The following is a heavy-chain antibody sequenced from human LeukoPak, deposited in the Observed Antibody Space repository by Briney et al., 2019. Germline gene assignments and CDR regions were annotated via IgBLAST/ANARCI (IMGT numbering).Heavy chain of an antibody. D-gene: IGHD3-10*01. CDR3: AKYRGWYFDY. Sequence: PGGXLRLSCAAPGFTFSSYAMSWVRQAPGKGLEWVSAISGSGGSTYYADSVKGRFTISRDNSKNTLYLQMNSLRAEDTAVYYCAKYRGWYFDYWGQGTLVTVSS. J-gene: IGHJ4*02. CDR1: GFTFSSYA. V-gene: IGHV3-23*01. CDR2: ISGSGGST.